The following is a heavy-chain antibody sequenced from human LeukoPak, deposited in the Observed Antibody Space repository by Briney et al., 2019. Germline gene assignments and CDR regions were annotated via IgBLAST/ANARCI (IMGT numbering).Heavy chain of an antibody. V-gene: IGHV4-34*01. J-gene: IGHJ4*02. D-gene: IGHD6-13*01. Sequence: SETLSLTCAVYGGSFSGYYWSWIRHPPGKGLEWIGEINHSGSTNYNPSLKSRVTISVDTSKNQFSLKLSSVTAADTAVYYCARGLSHGIAAAGTAEWGQGTLVTVSS. CDR1: GGSFSGYY. CDR3: ARGLSHGIAAAGTAE. CDR2: INHSGST.